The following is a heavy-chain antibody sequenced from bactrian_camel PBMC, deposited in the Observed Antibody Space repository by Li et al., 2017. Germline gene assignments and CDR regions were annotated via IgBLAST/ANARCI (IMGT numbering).Heavy chain of an antibody. J-gene: IGHJ4*01. CDR1: GVFYTSYC. CDR2: IINIGGTT. V-gene: IGHV3S1*01. CDR3: AAETDYSQHFAAGAFCSVLPGEYNY. D-gene: IGHD2*01. Sequence: VQLVESGGGSVQAGGSLRLSCSASGVFYTSYCLGWFRQRPGAEREGVASIINIGGTTDYSQSVKGRFTISQDNGKNTLYLQMNSLKPEDTAMYYCAAETDYSQHFAAGAFCSVLPGEYNYWGQGTQVTVS.